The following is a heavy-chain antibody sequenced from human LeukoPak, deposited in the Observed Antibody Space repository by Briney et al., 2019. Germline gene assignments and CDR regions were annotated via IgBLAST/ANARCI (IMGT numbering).Heavy chain of an antibody. CDR1: GYTFTGYY. CDR2: INPNSGST. J-gene: IGHJ4*02. V-gene: IGHV1-2*02. Sequence: ASVKVSFKASGYTFTGYYMHWVRQAPGQGLEWMGWINPNSGSTNYAQKFQGRVTMTRDTSISTAYMELSRLRSDDTAVYYCARVRTLAAAGYFDYWGQGTLVTVSS. D-gene: IGHD6-13*01. CDR3: ARVRTLAAAGYFDY.